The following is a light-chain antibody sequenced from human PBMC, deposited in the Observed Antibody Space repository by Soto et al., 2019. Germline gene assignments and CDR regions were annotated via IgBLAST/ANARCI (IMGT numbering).Light chain of an antibody. J-gene: IGKJ2*01. CDR3: RQYHSYLST. CDR2: RAS. V-gene: IGKV1-5*03. Sequence: DIQMTQSPSTLSGSVGDRVTITCRASQSIHIYLAWYQQKPGKAPKLLIYRASNLEDGVPSSFSGSGSGTDFTPTISRLQPDDLATYLCRQYHSYLSTFGQGTKVEMK. CDR1: QSIHIY.